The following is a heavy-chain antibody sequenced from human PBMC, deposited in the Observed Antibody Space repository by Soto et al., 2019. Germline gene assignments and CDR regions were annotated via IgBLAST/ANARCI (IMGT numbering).Heavy chain of an antibody. Sequence: QGLEWMGRIIQLLGIATYAQKFQGRVKITADKSTSTAYMELSSLRSEDTAVYYCARGGANGSDLRGRGTLVLVSS. D-gene: IGHD5-12*01. CDR2: IIQLLGIA. J-gene: IGHJ2*01. V-gene: IGHV1-69*04. CDR3: ARGGANGSDL.